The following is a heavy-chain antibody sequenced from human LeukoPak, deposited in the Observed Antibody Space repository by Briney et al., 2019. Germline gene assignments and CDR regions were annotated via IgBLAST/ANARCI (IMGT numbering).Heavy chain of an antibody. CDR3: ARSGSGSYSLYYYYYGMDV. J-gene: IGHJ6*04. V-gene: IGHV4-59*01. CDR1: GGSISSYY. Sequence: SETLSLTCTVSGGSISSYYWSWIRQPPGKGLEWIGYIYYSGSTNYNPSLKSRVTISVDTSKNQFSLKLSSVTAADTVVYYCARSGSGSYSLYYYYYGMDVWGKGTTVTVSS. D-gene: IGHD3-10*01. CDR2: IYYSGST.